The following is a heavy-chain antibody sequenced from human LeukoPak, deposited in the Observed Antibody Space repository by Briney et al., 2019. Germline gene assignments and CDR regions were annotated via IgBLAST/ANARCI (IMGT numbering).Heavy chain of an antibody. CDR3: ARMWYSSTWFDY. CDR2: INPSGNST. D-gene: IGHD2/OR15-2a*01. CDR1: GYTFTSYF. V-gene: IGHV1-46*01. Sequence: ASVKVSCKASGYTFTSYFMHWVRQAPGQGLEWMGIINPSGNSTNYAQKFQGRVTMTRDTSTSTVYMELSSLRSGDTAVYYCARMWYSSTWFDYWGQGTLVTVSS. J-gene: IGHJ4*02.